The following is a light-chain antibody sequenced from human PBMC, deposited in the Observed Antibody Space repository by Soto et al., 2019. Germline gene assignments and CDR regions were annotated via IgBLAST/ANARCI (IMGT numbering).Light chain of an antibody. J-gene: IGKJ4*01. V-gene: IGKV3-11*01. CDR2: EAS. Sequence: EIVLTQSPATLSLSPGERATLSCRASQSVSSDLAWFQQRPGQAPRLLIYEASNRATGIPARFSGSGSATYFTLAISSLEPEDSAVYYCQQRVNGLTFGGGTKVEIK. CDR3: QQRVNGLT. CDR1: QSVSSD.